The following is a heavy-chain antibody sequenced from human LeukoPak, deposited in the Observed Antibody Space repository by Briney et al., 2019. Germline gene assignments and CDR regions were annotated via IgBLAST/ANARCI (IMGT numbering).Heavy chain of an antibody. D-gene: IGHD3-10*01. CDR3: ARDDYRGVTNFDP. Sequence: SETLSLTCTVSGGSISPYFWSWIRQPPGKGLEWIGYISYTGSTNYNPSLKSRVTISVDTSKKQFSLQMTTVTAADTAVYYCARDDYRGVTNFDPWGQGTLVTVSS. J-gene: IGHJ5*02. V-gene: IGHV4-59*01. CDR2: ISYTGST. CDR1: GGSISPYF.